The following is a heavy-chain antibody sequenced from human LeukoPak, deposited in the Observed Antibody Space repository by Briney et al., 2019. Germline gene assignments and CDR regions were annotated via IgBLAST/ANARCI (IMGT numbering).Heavy chain of an antibody. CDR3: ARVRRLTPSYYYDSSGYEYYFDY. CDR2: ISSSSSYI. D-gene: IGHD3-22*01. CDR1: GFTFSSYS. V-gene: IGHV3-21*01. Sequence: PGGSLRLSCAASGFTFSSYSMNWVRQAPGKGLEWVSSISSSSSYIYYADSVKGRFTISRDNAKNSLYLQMNSLRAEDTAVYYCARVRRLTPSYYYDSSGYEYYFDYWGQGTLVTVSS. J-gene: IGHJ4*02.